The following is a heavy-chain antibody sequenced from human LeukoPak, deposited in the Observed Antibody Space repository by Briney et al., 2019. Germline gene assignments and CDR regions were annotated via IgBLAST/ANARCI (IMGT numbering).Heavy chain of an antibody. J-gene: IGHJ6*03. CDR1: GGSISSYY. Sequence: PSETLSLTCTVSGGSISSYYWSWIRQPPGKGLEWIGYIYYSGSTNYNPSLKSRVTISVDTSKNQFSLKLSSVTAADTAVYYCARVLNYYDGSGYYDDYYYYYYMDVWGKGTTVTVSS. V-gene: IGHV4-59*01. CDR2: IYYSGST. CDR3: ARVLNYYDGSGYYDDYYYYYYMDV. D-gene: IGHD3-22*01.